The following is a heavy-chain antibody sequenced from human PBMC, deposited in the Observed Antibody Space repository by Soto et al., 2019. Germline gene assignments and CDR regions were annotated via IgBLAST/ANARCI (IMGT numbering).Heavy chain of an antibody. V-gene: IGHV3-21*01. J-gene: IGHJ5*01. Sequence: LRLSCATSGFTFSNYNMNWVRQAPGKGLEWVSCISTSRHSRFIDYADSVRGRFTVSRDNARNSVYLQMSNLRAEDTGVYYFVRARDCPLHNWFESWGQGTLVTVYS. CDR1: GFTFSNYN. CDR2: ISTSRHSRFI. D-gene: IGHD2-21*02. CDR3: VRARDCPLHNWFES.